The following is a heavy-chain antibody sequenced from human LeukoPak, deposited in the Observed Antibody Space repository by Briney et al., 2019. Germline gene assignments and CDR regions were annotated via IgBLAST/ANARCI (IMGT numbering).Heavy chain of an antibody. CDR1: GFTFSSYG. CDR3: VKEGAYFFDS. J-gene: IGHJ4*02. D-gene: IGHD3-16*01. Sequence: GGSLRLSCAASGFTFSSYGMHWVRQAPGKGLEWVAVTRSDGSNKYYVGSVKGRFTISRDNSKNTLFLQMNSLRAEDTAVYYCVKEGAYFFDSWGQGTLVTVSS. V-gene: IGHV3-30*02. CDR2: TRSDGSNK.